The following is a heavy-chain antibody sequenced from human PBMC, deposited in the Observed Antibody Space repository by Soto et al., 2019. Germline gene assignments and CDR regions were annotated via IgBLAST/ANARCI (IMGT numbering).Heavy chain of an antibody. D-gene: IGHD1-26*01. J-gene: IGHJ6*02. CDR2: IIPIFGTA. CDR1: GGTFSSYA. Sequence: QVQLVQSGAEVKKPGSSVKVSCKASGGTFSSYAISWVRQAPGQGLEWMGGIIPIFGTANYAQKFQGRVTITADESTSTAYMELSRLRSEDTAVYYCARDAPTGYLVGATDYGLAVWGQGTTVTVAS. V-gene: IGHV1-69*01. CDR3: ARDAPTGYLVGATDYGLAV.